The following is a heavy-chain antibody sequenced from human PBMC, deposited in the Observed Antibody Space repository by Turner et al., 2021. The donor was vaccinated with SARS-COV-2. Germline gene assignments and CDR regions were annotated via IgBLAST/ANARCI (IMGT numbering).Heavy chain of an antibody. V-gene: IGHV4-34*01. Sequence: QVQLRQWGAGLLKPSATLSLTCSVYGGSFSGYYWSWIRQPPGKGLEWIGEINHSGSTNYNPSLKSRVTISVDTSKNQFSLKLSSVTAADTAVYYCARGGGYSYGALDYWGQGTLVTVSS. CDR3: ARGGGYSYGALDY. CDR2: INHSGST. CDR1: GGSFSGYY. D-gene: IGHD5-18*01. J-gene: IGHJ4*02.